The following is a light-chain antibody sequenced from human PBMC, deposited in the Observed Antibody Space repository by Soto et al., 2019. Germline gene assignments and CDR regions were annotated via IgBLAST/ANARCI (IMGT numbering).Light chain of an antibody. CDR2: SAS. CDR1: QSVTNNY. V-gene: IGKV3-20*01. Sequence: EIVLTQSPGTLSLSPGERATLSCRASQSVTNNYLARYQQKPGQAPRLLIYSASSRATGIPDRFSGSGSGTDFTLTISRLEPEGFAVYFCQQYGSSPAYSFGQGTKLEI. J-gene: IGKJ2*01. CDR3: QQYGSSPAYS.